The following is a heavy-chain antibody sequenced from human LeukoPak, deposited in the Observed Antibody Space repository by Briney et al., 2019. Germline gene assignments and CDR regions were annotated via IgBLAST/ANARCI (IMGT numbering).Heavy chain of an antibody. D-gene: IGHD3-22*01. CDR3: AKAPESYYYDSSGYYPLDY. CDR2: ISYDGSNK. CDR1: RFTFSSYG. V-gene: IGHV3-30*18. J-gene: IGHJ4*02. Sequence: QTGGSLRLSCAASRFTFSSYGMHWVRQAPGKGLEWVAVISYDGSNKYYADSVKGRFTISRDNSKNTLYLQMNSLRAEDTAVYYCAKAPESYYYDSSGYYPLDYWGQGTLVTVSS.